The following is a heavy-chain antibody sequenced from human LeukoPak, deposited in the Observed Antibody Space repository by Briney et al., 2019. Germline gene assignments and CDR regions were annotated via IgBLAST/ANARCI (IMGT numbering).Heavy chain of an antibody. CDR1: GFTFSSYA. Sequence: PGGSLRLSCAASGFTFSSYAMSWVRQAPGKGLEWVSAISGSGGSTYYADPVKGRFTISRDNSKTTLYLQMNSPRAEDTAVYYCAKATYYYDSSGYYAYYFYYWGQGTLVTVSS. CDR2: ISGSGGST. CDR3: AKATYYYDSSGYYAYYFYY. J-gene: IGHJ4*02. V-gene: IGHV3-23*01. D-gene: IGHD3-22*01.